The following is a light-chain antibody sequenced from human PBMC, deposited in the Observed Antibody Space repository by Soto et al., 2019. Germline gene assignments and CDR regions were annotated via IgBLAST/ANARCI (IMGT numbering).Light chain of an antibody. CDR2: AAS. Sequence: DVQMTQSPSSLSASVGDSLTLTCRASQTVTAYLHWYQQKPGKAPKLLIYAASTLQSGVPSRFSGSGSGTEFILTIISLQTEDFATYYCQQSYRFPKTFGRGTKVDVK. J-gene: IGKJ1*01. CDR3: QQSYRFPKT. V-gene: IGKV1-39*01. CDR1: QTVTAY.